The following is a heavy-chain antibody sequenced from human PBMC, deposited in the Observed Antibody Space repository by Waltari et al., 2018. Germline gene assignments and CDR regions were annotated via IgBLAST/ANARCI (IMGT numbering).Heavy chain of an antibody. V-gene: IGHV1-18*01. D-gene: IGHD1-1*01. CDR1: GYLFRNFG. CDR3: ARDRRDDNNSVRWLDP. CDR2: ISAYNGNT. J-gene: IGHJ5*02. Sequence: QIQLVQSGGEVKKPGASVNVYCKASGYLFRNFGIFWVRQAPGQGLEYMGWISAYNGNTNYAQNFQGRLTLTTDTSASTAYMELSSLTSDDTAVYFCARDRRDDNNSVRWLDPWGQGTLVTVSS.